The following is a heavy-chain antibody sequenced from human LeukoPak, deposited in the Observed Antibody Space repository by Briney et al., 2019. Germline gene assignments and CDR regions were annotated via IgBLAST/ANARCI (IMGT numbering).Heavy chain of an antibody. CDR1: GFTFSSYG. CDR3: AKVQYCGGDCYSMPLPDY. D-gene: IGHD2-21*02. V-gene: IGHV3-30*18. CDR2: ISYDGSNK. Sequence: QPGGSLRLSCAASGFTFSSYGMHWVRRAPGKGLEWVAVISYDGSNKYYADSVKGRFTISRDNSKNTLYLQMNSLRAEDTAVYYCAKVQYCGGDCYSMPLPDYWGQGTLVTVSS. J-gene: IGHJ4*02.